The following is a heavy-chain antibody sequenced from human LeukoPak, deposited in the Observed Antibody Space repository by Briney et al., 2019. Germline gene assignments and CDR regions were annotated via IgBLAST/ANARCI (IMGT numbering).Heavy chain of an antibody. Sequence: GGSLRLSCAASGFTFSSYSMNWVRQAPGKGLEWVSYISSSSSTIYYADSVKGRFTISRDNAKNSLYLQMDSLRAEDTAVYYCARDYCSGGSCYELYNWFDPWGQGTLVTVSS. D-gene: IGHD2-15*01. J-gene: IGHJ5*02. CDR1: GFTFSSYS. CDR3: ARDYCSGGSCYELYNWFDP. V-gene: IGHV3-48*01. CDR2: ISSSSSTI.